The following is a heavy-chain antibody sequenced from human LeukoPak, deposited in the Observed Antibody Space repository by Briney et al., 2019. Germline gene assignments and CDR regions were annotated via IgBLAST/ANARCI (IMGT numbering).Heavy chain of an antibody. Sequence: HSQTLSLTCAISGDSVSSNSAAWNWIRQSPSRGLEWLGRTYYRSKWYNDYAVSVKSRITINPDTSKNQFSLQLNSVTPEDTAVYYCARAPRIAVAGTFDYWGQGTLVTVSS. CDR1: GDSVSSNSAA. V-gene: IGHV6-1*01. CDR2: TYYRSKWYN. CDR3: ARAPRIAVAGTFDY. D-gene: IGHD6-19*01. J-gene: IGHJ4*02.